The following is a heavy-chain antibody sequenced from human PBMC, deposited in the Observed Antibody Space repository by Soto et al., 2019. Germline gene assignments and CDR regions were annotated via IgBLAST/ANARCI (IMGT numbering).Heavy chain of an antibody. D-gene: IGHD2-2*01. CDR1: GISVSTSDYY. V-gene: IGHV4-39*01. Sequence: KTSETLSLTCTVSGISVSTSDYYWGWVRQPPGKGLDWIGNIYYSGSTFYNPSLRSRVTLSVDTSKNQFSLRLNSVTAADTAVYFCAGFAVPASRNSDFDYWGQGTLVTVSS. CDR2: IYYSGST. J-gene: IGHJ4*02. CDR3: AGFAVPASRNSDFDY.